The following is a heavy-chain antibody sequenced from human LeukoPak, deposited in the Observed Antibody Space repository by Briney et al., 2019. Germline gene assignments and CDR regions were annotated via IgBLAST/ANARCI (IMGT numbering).Heavy chain of an antibody. D-gene: IGHD1-26*01. CDR3: ARGQDPTGATMDY. J-gene: IGHJ4*02. CDR1: GFTFSSYA. V-gene: IGHV3-30-3*01. CDR2: ISYDGSNK. Sequence: GRSLRLSCAASGFTFSSYAMHWVRQAPGKGLEWVAVISYDGSNKYYADSVKGRFTISRDNSKNTLYLQMNSLRAEDTAVYYCARGQDPTGATMDYWGRGTLVTVSS.